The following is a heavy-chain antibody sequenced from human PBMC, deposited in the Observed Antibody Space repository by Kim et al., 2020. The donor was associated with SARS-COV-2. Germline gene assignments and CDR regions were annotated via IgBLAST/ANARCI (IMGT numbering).Heavy chain of an antibody. D-gene: IGHD4-17*01. Sequence: YNPSLKSRVTLSVDTSKNPFSLKLGSVTAADTVVYYCARSSPDTVTIDYWGQGTLVTVSS. J-gene: IGHJ4*02. CDR3: ARSSPDTVTIDY. V-gene: IGHV4-39*01.